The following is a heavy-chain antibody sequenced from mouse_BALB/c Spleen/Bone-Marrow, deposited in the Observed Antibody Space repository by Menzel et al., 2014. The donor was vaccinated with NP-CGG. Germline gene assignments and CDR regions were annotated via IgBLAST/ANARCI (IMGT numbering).Heavy chain of an antibody. CDR2: IDTSDSHT. V-gene: IGHV1-69*01. D-gene: IGHD2-4*01. CDR1: GYAFTDRW. Sequence: QVQLQQYGTKNEMRGASGKMSCKASGYAFTDRWIHWVKQRHGQGLEWIGAIDTSDSHTKYNQKFKGKATLTVDESSSTACIHLSSLTSADSAVYCCARGGDDFSLDYWGQRTSVTVSS. J-gene: IGHJ4*01. CDR3: ARGGDDFSLDY.